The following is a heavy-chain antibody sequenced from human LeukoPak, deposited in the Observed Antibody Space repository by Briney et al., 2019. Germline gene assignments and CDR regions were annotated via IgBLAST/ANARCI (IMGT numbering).Heavy chain of an antibody. CDR1: GFTFKTYA. Sequence: GGSLRLSCVASGFTFKTYAIHCVRQAPGKGRDGVAVISYDGSNKSYEDSVKGRFTISRDNSKNTLYLQMNSLRAEDMAVYYCAREEWYYFDYWGQGTLVTVSS. CDR2: ISYDGSNK. J-gene: IGHJ4*02. CDR3: AREEWYYFDY. D-gene: IGHD3-3*01. V-gene: IGHV3-30-3*01.